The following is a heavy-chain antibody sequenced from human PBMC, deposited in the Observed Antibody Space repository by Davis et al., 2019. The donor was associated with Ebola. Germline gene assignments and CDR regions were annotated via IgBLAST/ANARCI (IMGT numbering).Heavy chain of an antibody. V-gene: IGHV3-23*01. J-gene: IGHJ4*02. Sequence: GGSLRLSCTVSGGSIISSSYYWGWIRQPPGKGLEWVSSINGRGDGTYYAGFVKGRFTISRDNSKNTLYLQMNSLRAKDTAVYYCAKGTRDYWGQGTLVTVSS. CDR2: INGRGDGT. CDR3: AKGTRDY. CDR1: GGSIISSSYY.